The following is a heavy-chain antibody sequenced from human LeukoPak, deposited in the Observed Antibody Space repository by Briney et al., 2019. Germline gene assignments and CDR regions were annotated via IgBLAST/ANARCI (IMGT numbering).Heavy chain of an antibody. CDR2: ISYDGDNK. V-gene: IGHV3-30-3*01. CDR3: ARDWGMTTVYSFDY. J-gene: IGHJ4*02. Sequence: PGRSLRLSCAASGFTFSNYAIHWVRQAPGKGLEWVAVISYDGDNKYYADSVKGRFTISRDNSKNTLYLQMNSLRVEDTAVYYCARDWGMTTVYSFDYWGQGTLVIVSS. D-gene: IGHD4-11*01. CDR1: GFTFSNYA.